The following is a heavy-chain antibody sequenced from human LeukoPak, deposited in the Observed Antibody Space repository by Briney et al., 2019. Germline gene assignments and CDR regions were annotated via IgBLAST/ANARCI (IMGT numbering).Heavy chain of an antibody. J-gene: IGHJ4*02. CDR2: INHSGST. Sequence: GSLRLSCAASGFTFSDVWMSWIRQPPGKGLEWIGEINHSGSTNYNPSLKSRVTISVDTSKNQFSLKLSSVTAADTAVYYCASWAVAGRFDYWGQGTLVTVSS. D-gene: IGHD6-19*01. CDR1: GFTFSDVW. V-gene: IGHV4-34*01. CDR3: ASWAVAGRFDY.